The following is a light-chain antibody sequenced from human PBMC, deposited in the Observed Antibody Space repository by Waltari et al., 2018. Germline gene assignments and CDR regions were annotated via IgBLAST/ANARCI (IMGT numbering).Light chain of an antibody. CDR2: GAS. J-gene: IGKJ1*01. V-gene: IGKV3-20*01. CDR3: QQYGTSPPWT. CDR1: QSVSSSY. Sequence: EIVLTQSPGTLSLSPGERATLSCRASQSVSSSYFAWYQQKPGQAPRLLIYGASSRATGIPDRFSGSGSGTDFTLTISRLEPEDSAVYYCQQYGTSPPWTFGQGTKVEIK.